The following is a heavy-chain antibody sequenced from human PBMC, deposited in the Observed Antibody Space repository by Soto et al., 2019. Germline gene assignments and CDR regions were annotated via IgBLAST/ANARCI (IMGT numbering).Heavy chain of an antibody. D-gene: IGHD3-22*01. V-gene: IGHV3-30*04. CDR1: GFTFGDYA. CDR2: ISYDGSNR. Sequence: GGSLRLSCITSGFTFGDYAMSWFRQAPGKGLEWVAVISYDGSNRYYAHSVKGRFTISRDNSKNTVYLQVNSLRAEDTAVYYCAKDILDGSGSFCFDYWGQGALVTVSS. CDR3: AKDILDGSGSFCFDY. J-gene: IGHJ4*02.